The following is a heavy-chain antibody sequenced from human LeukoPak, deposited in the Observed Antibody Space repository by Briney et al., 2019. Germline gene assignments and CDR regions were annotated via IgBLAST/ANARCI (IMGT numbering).Heavy chain of an antibody. CDR2: IRNKADTYTT. Sequence: PGGSLRLSCAASGFTFSEHYMDWVRQAPGKGLEWVGRIRNKADTYTTEHAASVKGRFTISRDDSKNSLYLQMNSLKTEDTAVYYCAREVWSGYYTLYYFDYWGQGTLVTVSS. CDR3: AREVWSGYYTLYYFDY. D-gene: IGHD3-3*01. CDR1: GFTFSEHY. J-gene: IGHJ4*02. V-gene: IGHV3-72*01.